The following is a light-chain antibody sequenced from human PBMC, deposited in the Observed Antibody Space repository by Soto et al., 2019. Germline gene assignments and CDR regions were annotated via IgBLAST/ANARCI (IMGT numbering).Light chain of an antibody. Sequence: QSVLTQPPSVSAAPGQKVTISCSGSTSNIGNNYVSWYQQVPVTAPKLLIYDNNKRPSGIPDRFSGSKSGTSATLGITGLQTGDEADYYCGTWDSSLSAGMFGGGTKLTVL. V-gene: IGLV1-51*01. J-gene: IGLJ3*02. CDR1: TSNIGNNY. CDR3: GTWDSSLSAGM. CDR2: DNN.